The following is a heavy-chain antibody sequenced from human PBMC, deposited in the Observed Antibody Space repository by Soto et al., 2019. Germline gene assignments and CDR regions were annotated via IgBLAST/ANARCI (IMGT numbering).Heavy chain of an antibody. V-gene: IGHV1-18*01. CDR2: ISAYNGNT. CDR3: ARDIAAAGLSDYYYGMDV. J-gene: IGHJ6*02. Sequence: ASVKVSCKASGYTFTSYGISCVLQAPGQGLEWMGWISAYNGNTNYAQKHQGRVTMTTDTSTSTAYMGLRSLRSDDTAVYYCARDIAAAGLSDYYYGMDVWGQGTTVTVSS. CDR1: GYTFTSYG. D-gene: IGHD6-13*01.